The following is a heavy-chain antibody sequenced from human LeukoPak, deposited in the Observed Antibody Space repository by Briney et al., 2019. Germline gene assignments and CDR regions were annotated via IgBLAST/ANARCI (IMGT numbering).Heavy chain of an antibody. V-gene: IGHV3-23*01. D-gene: IGHD5-18*01. CDR2: ISGSGSST. CDR1: GFTFSSYS. J-gene: IGHJ4*02. CDR3: AKGRRGYSYGATLDY. Sequence: PGGSLRLSCAASGFTFSSYSMNWVRQAPGKGLEWVSAISGSGSSTYNADSVKGRFTISRDNSKNTLYLQMNSLRAEDTAVYYCAKGRRGYSYGATLDYWGQGTLVTVSS.